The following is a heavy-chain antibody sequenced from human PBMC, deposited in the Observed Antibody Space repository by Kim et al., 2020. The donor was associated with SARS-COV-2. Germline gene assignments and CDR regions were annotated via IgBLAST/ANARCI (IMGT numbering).Heavy chain of an antibody. CDR3: ARVVLNTIFGVVITRPNDYGMDV. Sequence: SETLSLTCTVSGCVINSGSSYWVRCLKQRGKGREGIGSSNYSGSTYDNPSLKTRVIISVDTSKNQFALKLSSVTAADTAVYYCARVVLNTIFGVVITRPNDYGMDVWGQGTTLTVSS. V-gene: IGHV4-31*03. CDR1: GCVINSGSSY. CDR2: SNYSGST. J-gene: IGHJ6*02. D-gene: IGHD3-3*01.